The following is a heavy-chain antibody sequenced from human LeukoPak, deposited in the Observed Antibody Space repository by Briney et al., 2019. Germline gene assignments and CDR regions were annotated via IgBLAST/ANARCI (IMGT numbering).Heavy chain of an antibody. CDR1: GGSISSSSYF. CDR3: ARGRGGPGA. CDR2: IYYSGST. Sequence: SETLSLTCTVSGGSISSSSYFWGWIRQPPGKGLEWIGSIYYSGSTYYNPSLKSRVTISVDTSNNQFSLMLSSVTAADTAVYYCARGRGGPGAWGQGTLVTVSS. J-gene: IGHJ4*02. D-gene: IGHD3-10*01. V-gene: IGHV4-39*01.